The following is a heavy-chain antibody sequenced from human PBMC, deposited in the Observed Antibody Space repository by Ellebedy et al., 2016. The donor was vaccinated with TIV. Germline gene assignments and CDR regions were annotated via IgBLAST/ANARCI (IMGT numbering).Heavy chain of an antibody. CDR3: AEEGGSSRGASGMDV. V-gene: IGHV3-30*18. Sequence: PGGSLRLSCAASEFTLNTYGMHWVRQTPDKGLEWVAFISSDGSEKYYVGSVKGRFTISRDISKNTLYLEMNSRRGNDTAVYYCAEEGGSSRGASGMDVWGQGTTVIVSS. D-gene: IGHD3-16*01. CDR2: ISSDGSEK. CDR1: EFTLNTYG. J-gene: IGHJ6*02.